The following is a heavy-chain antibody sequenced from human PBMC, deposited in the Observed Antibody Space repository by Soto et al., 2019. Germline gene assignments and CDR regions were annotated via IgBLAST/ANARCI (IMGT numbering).Heavy chain of an antibody. CDR3: ARLHFIAAAGTGGMDF. Sequence: GESLKISCKGSGYSFTSYWISWVRQMPGKGLEWMGRIDPSDSYTNYSPSFQGHVTISADKSISTAYLQWSSLKASDTAMYYCARLHFIAAAGTGGMDFWGQGTSVTVSS. V-gene: IGHV5-10-1*01. D-gene: IGHD6-13*01. CDR1: GYSFTSYW. J-gene: IGHJ6*02. CDR2: IDPSDSYT.